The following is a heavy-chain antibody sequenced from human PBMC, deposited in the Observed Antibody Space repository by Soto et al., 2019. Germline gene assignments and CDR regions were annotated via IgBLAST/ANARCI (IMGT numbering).Heavy chain of an antibody. D-gene: IGHD2-2*01. V-gene: IGHV5-51*01. CDR2: IYPGDSDA. CDR3: ARSGDIVVVPAASGMDV. Sequence: GESLKISCKGSGYSFTSYWIGWVRQMPGKGLEWMGIIYPGDSDARYSPSFQGQVTISADKSISTAYLQWSSLKASDTAMYYCARSGDIVVVPAASGMDVWGQGTTV. J-gene: IGHJ6*02. CDR1: GYSFTSYW.